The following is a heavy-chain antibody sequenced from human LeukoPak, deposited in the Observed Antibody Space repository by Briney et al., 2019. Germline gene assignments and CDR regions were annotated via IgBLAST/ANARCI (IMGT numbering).Heavy chain of an antibody. CDR3: ARNRAAAGPYYFAY. J-gene: IGHJ4*02. CDR1: GFTFSSYS. D-gene: IGHD6-13*01. Sequence: GGSLRLSCAASGFTFSSYSMNWVRQAPGKGLEWVSSISSSSSYIYYADSVKGRFTISRDNAKNSLYLQMNSLRAEDTAVYYCARNRAAAGPYYFAYWGQETLDTLSS. V-gene: IGHV3-21*01. CDR2: ISSSSSYI.